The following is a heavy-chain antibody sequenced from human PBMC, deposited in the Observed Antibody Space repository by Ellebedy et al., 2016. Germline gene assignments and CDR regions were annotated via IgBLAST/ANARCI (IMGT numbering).Heavy chain of an antibody. Sequence: ASVKVSCKASGYTFTSYGISWVRQAPGQGLEWTGRIIPILGIANYAQKFQGRVTISADKSTSTGYMELSSLRSEDTAVYYCARERDIVVVPAASHRAYGMDVWGQGTTVSVSS. CDR1: GYTFTSYG. CDR2: IIPILGIA. CDR3: ARERDIVVVPAASHRAYGMDV. D-gene: IGHD2-2*01. J-gene: IGHJ6*02. V-gene: IGHV1-69*04.